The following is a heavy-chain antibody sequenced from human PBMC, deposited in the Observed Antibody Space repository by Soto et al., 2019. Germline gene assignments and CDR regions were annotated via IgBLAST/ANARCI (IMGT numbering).Heavy chain of an antibody. CDR2: ISGSGGST. D-gene: IGHD1-26*01. Sequence: PXGSLSLSSSASGVPLSSYAISRVRQAPGKGLEWVSAISGSGGSTYYADSVKGRFTISRDNSKNTLYLQMNSLGAEDKAVYDCQGGVNWFDPWGQGTLVTVSS. CDR1: GVPLSSYA. J-gene: IGHJ5*02. V-gene: IGHV3-23*01. CDR3: QGGVNWFDP.